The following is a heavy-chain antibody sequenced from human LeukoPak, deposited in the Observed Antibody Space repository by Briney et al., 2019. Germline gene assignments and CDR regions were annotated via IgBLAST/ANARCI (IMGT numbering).Heavy chain of an antibody. CDR3: ARFLTGPTRGGGDY. D-gene: IGHD1-7*01. J-gene: IGHJ4*02. CDR2: INPNSGGT. Sequence: ASVKVSCKASGYTFTGYYMHWVRQAPGQGLEWMGWINPNSGGTNYAQKFQGRVTMTRDTSISTAYMELSRLRSDDTAVYYCARFLTGPTRGGGDYWGQGTLVTVSS. V-gene: IGHV1-2*02. CDR1: GYTFTGYY.